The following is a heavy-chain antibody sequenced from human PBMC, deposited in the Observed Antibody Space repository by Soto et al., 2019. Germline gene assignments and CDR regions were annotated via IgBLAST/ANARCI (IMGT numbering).Heavy chain of an antibody. D-gene: IGHD3-9*01. CDR3: AREGAYYDILTGFRSLYYFDY. J-gene: IGHJ4*02. Sequence: QVQLVQSGAEVKKPGSSVKVSCKASGGTFSSYAISWVRQAPGQGFEWMGGIIPIFGTANYAQKFQGRVTITADESTSTAYMELSSLRSEDTAVYYCAREGAYYDILTGFRSLYYFDYWGQGTLVTVSS. CDR1: GGTFSSYA. V-gene: IGHV1-69*01. CDR2: IIPIFGTA.